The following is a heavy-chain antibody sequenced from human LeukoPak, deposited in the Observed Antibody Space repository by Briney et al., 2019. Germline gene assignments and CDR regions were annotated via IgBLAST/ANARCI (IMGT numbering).Heavy chain of an antibody. V-gene: IGHV4-34*01. Sequence: SETLSLTCAVYGGSFSGYYWSWIRQPPGKGLEWIGEINHSGGTNYNPSLKSRVTISVDTSKNQFSLKLSSVTAADTAVYYCARGPDLIRITRKLFDYWGQGTLVTVSS. J-gene: IGHJ4*02. CDR2: INHSGGT. D-gene: IGHD3-10*01. CDR1: GGSFSGYY. CDR3: ARGPDLIRITRKLFDY.